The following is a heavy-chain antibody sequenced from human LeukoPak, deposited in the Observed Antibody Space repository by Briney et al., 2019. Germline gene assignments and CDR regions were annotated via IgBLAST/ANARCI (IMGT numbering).Heavy chain of an antibody. CDR2: ITGGGTIV. J-gene: IGHJ4*02. CDR3: ARRPSGWPSDY. V-gene: IGHV3-48*03. D-gene: IGHD6-19*01. Sequence: GGSLRLSCAASGFTFSSFEMHWVRQAPGKGLEWISYITGGGTIVYYADSVKGRFAISRDNAKNSLYLQMNSLRAEDTAVYYCARRPSGWPSDYWGQGTLVTVSS. CDR1: GFTFSSFE.